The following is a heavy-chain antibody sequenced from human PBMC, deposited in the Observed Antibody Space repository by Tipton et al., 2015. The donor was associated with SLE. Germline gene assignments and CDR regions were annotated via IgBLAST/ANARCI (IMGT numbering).Heavy chain of an antibody. CDR2: IRYDGSNK. J-gene: IGHJ4*02. CDR1: GFTFSSYG. V-gene: IGHV3-30*02. Sequence: SLRLSCAASGFTFSSYGMHWVRQAPGKGLEWVAFIRYDGSNKYYADSVKGRFSISRDNSKNTLYLQMNSLRAEDTAVYYCAEDPRYYDFWSGPCFFDYWGQGTRVTVSS. D-gene: IGHD3-3*01. CDR3: AEDPRYYDFWSGPCFFDY.